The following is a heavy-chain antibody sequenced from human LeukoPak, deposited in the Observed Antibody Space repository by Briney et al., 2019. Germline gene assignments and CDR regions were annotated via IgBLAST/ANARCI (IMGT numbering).Heavy chain of an antibody. J-gene: IGHJ2*01. CDR1: GFTFSSYD. D-gene: IGHD4-17*01. V-gene: IGHV3-30*02. CDR3: ARSRRLYWYFDL. Sequence: GGSLRLSCAASGFTFSSYDMHWVRQAPGKGLEWVAFTRFDGGDKYYADSVKGRFTISRDNAKSTLYLQMNSLRAEDTAVYYCARSRRLYWYFDLWGRGTLVTVSS. CDR2: TRFDGGDK.